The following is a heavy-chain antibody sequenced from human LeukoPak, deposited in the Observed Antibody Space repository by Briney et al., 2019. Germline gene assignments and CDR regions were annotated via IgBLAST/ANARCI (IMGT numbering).Heavy chain of an antibody. D-gene: IGHD5-18*01. CDR1: GYRFTELS. Sequence: GASVTVSFKVSGYRFTELSRHWVRQAPGKGLEWLGGFDLVHGDTIYAQKFQGRVTMTEDTSTDTSYMELSSLGSEDTAVYFCTAGRAYSLLDFWGQGTLVIVSS. CDR2: FDLVHGDT. J-gene: IGHJ4*02. CDR3: TAGRAYSLLDF. V-gene: IGHV1-24*01.